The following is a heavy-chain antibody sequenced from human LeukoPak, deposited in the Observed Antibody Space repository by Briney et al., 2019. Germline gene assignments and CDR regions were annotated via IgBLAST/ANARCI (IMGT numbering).Heavy chain of an antibody. CDR1: GYTFTTLD. V-gene: IGHV1-8*03. CDR2: INPNSGNR. J-gene: IGHJ4*02. D-gene: IGHD2-15*01. CDR3: ARVDGSPDY. Sequence: AASVKVSCKASGYTFTTLDINWVRQATGQGLEWMGWINPNSGNRGYAQKFQGRVTITGDTSISTAYMELSSLRSEDTAVYYCARVDGSPDYWGQGTLVTVSS.